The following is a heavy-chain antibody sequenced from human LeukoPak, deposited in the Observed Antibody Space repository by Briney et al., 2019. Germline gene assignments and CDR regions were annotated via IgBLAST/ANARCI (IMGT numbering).Heavy chain of an antibody. Sequence: SETLSLTCAVSGGSISSHLWNWIRQTPGKGLEWLGRISYSGTTIYNPSLKSRITISVDTSKDQFFLKLSSVTAADTAVYYCARRQTEAAGYADNGNWLDPWAREPWSPPPQ. CDR2: ISYSGTT. D-gene: IGHD5-12*01. CDR1: GGSISSHL. V-gene: IGHV4-59*08. CDR3: ARRQTEAAGYADNGNWLDP. J-gene: IGHJ5*02.